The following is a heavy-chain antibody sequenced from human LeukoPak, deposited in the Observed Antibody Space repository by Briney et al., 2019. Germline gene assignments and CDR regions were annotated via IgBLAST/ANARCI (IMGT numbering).Heavy chain of an antibody. CDR3: ARPHSSGPYFDY. Sequence: GGSLRLSCAASGFTFSSYWMHWVRQAPGKGLVWVSRINSDGSSTSYADSVKGRFTISGDDAKNTLYLQMNSLRAEDTAVYYCARPHSSGPYFDYWGQGTLVTVSS. D-gene: IGHD6-19*01. CDR2: INSDGSST. V-gene: IGHV3-74*01. J-gene: IGHJ4*02. CDR1: GFTFSSYW.